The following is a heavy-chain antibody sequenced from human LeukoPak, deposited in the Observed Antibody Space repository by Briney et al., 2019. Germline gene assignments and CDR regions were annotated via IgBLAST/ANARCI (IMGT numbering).Heavy chain of an antibody. Sequence: SETLSLTCSVSGGSINNYYWSWIRQPPGKGLEWIGYIHSSGSTNYNPSLKSRVRMSADTSKNQLSLKLNSVTAADSAIYHCARYGDYFFDQWGQGTLVTVSS. V-gene: IGHV4-59*01. CDR2: IHSSGST. CDR3: ARYGDYFFDQ. D-gene: IGHD4-17*01. J-gene: IGHJ4*02. CDR1: GGSINNYY.